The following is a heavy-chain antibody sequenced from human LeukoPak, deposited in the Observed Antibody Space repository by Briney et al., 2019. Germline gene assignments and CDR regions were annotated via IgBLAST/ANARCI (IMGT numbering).Heavy chain of an antibody. Sequence: AGSRKLSCLASGFTFKLSAMTWVRQAPGKGLEWVSAIGGTGDNTYYADSVKGRFTISRDNSRNTLYLQMDSLRAEDTATYYCARDRGPYVGIDNNWFDPWGQGTLVSVSS. V-gene: IGHV3-23*01. D-gene: IGHD3-10*02. J-gene: IGHJ5*02. CDR2: IGGTGDNT. CDR3: ARDRGPYVGIDNNWFDP. CDR1: GFTFKLSA.